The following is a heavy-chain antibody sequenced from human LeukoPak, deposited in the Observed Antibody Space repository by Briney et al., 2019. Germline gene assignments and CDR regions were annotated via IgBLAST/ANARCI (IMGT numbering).Heavy chain of an antibody. CDR1: GGSISSYY. V-gene: IGHV4-59*08. J-gene: IGHJ6*02. CDR2: IYYSGST. Sequence: PSETLSLTCTVSGGSISSYYWSWIRQPPGKGLEWIGYIYYSGSTNYNPSLKSRVTISVDTSKNQFSLKLSSVTAADTAVYYCARQTVAARGYGMDVWGQGTTVTVSS. D-gene: IGHD6-6*01. CDR3: ARQTVAARGYGMDV.